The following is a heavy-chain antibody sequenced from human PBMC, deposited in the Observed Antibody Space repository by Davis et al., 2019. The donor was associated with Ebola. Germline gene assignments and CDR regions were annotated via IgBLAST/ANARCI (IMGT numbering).Heavy chain of an antibody. CDR2: IYYSGST. CDR1: GGSISSYY. Sequence: LRLSCTVSGGSISSYYWSWIRQPPGKGLEWIGYIYYSGSTNYNPSLKSRVTISVDTSKNQFSLKLSSVTAADTAVYYCARVAYYYDSSGYNRGAFDIWGQGTMVTVSS. J-gene: IGHJ3*02. CDR3: ARVAYYYDSSGYNRGAFDI. D-gene: IGHD3-22*01. V-gene: IGHV4-59*01.